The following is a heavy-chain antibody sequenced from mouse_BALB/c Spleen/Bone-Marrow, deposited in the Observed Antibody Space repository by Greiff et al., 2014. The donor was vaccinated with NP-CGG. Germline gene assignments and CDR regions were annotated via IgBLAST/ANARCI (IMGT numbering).Heavy chain of an antibody. J-gene: IGHJ4*01. CDR3: ARFAGTPYTMDY. D-gene: IGHD4-1*01. CDR2: IHYSGIT. V-gene: IGHV3-1*02. CDR1: GYSITSGYS. Sequence: QQSGPDLVKPSQSLSLTCTVTGYSITSGYSWHWIRQFPGNKLEWMGYIHYSGITVYNPSLRSRISIARDTSKSQFFLQLNSVTTEDTATYYCARFAGTPYTMDYWGQGTSVTVSS.